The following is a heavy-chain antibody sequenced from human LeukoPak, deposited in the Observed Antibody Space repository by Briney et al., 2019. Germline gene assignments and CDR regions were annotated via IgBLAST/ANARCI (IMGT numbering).Heavy chain of an antibody. D-gene: IGHD6-19*01. V-gene: IGHV3-23*01. CDR2: ISGSGGST. J-gene: IGHJ5*02. CDR3: AKDTIAVAGRNWFDP. Sequence: GGSLRLSCAASGFTFSSCAMSWVRQAPGKGLEWVSAISGSGGSTYYADSVKGRFTISRDNSKNTLYLQMNSLRAEDTAVYYCAKDTIAVAGRNWFDPWGQGTLVTVSS. CDR1: GFTFSSCA.